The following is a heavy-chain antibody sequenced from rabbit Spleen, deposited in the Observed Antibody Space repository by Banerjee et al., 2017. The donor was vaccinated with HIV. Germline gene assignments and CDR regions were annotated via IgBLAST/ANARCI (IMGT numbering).Heavy chain of an antibody. CDR1: GFSFSSSNY. Sequence: QSLEESGGDLVKPGASLTLTCTASGFSFSSSNYMCWVRQAPGKGLEWIGCIYAGSSGDTYYANWAKGRFTISKTSSTAVTLQMTSLTVADTATYFCAKTISTDYSINLWGQGTLVTVS. CDR3: AKTISTDYSINL. D-gene: IGHD1-1*01. J-gene: IGHJ4*01. CDR2: IYAGSSGDT. V-gene: IGHV1S40*01.